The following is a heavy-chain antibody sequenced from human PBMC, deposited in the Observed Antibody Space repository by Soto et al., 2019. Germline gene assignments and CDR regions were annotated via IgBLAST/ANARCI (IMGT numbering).Heavy chain of an antibody. V-gene: IGHV2-5*02. CDR2: IYCDDEK. CDR1: GFSLRTVEVG. CDR3: ALFSSSDWFFDE. J-gene: IGHJ4*02. D-gene: IGHD6-13*01. Sequence: QITLKESRPTLVKPTQTLTLTCSYSGFSLRTVEVGVGWIRQPPGKALEWLSLIYCDDEKRYRPSLKGRLSIPKDTSNNQVVLRMTNMDGVDTATYYCALFSSSDWFFDEWGQGTLVTVSS.